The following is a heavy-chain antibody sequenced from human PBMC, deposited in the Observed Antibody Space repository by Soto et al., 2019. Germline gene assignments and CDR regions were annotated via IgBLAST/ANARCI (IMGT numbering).Heavy chain of an antibody. CDR2: ISGSGGST. J-gene: IGHJ4*02. Sequence: PGGSLRLSCAASGFTFSSYAMSWVRQAPGKGLEWVSAISGSGGSTYYADSVKGRFTISRDNSKNTLYLQMNSLRAEDTAVYYCAKDLYAAPAIQSTFDYWGQGTLVTVSS. D-gene: IGHD1-1*01. CDR3: AKDLYAAPAIQSTFDY. V-gene: IGHV3-23*01. CDR1: GFTFSSYA.